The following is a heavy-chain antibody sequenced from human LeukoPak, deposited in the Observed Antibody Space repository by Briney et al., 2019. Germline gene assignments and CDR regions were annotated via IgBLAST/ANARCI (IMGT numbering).Heavy chain of an antibody. D-gene: IGHD3-22*01. Sequence: RSLRLSCAASGFTFSSYAMHWVRQAPGKGLEWVAVISYNGSNKYYADSVKGRFTISRDNSKNTLYLQMNSLRAENTAVYYCASPPGSSGYYDYWGQGTLVTVSS. J-gene: IGHJ4*02. CDR1: GFTFSSYA. V-gene: IGHV3-30-3*02. CDR2: ISYNGSNK. CDR3: ASPPGSSGYYDY.